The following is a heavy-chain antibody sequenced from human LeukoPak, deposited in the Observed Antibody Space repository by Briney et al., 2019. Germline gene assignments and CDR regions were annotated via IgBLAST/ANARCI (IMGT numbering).Heavy chain of an antibody. V-gene: IGHV4-39*01. J-gene: IGHJ4*02. CDR1: GGSLSSESYY. CDR3: ARFVAGTVAVAAIFDC. CDR2: IFYSGNT. Sequence: SVTVSLTCTVSGGSLSSESYYWGWIRQPPGKGLEWIGTIFYSGNTYYNPSLQSRVTISVDTSKNQFSLKGTSVTAAETAVYYCARFVAGTVAVAAIFDCWGQGALVTVSS. D-gene: IGHD6-19*01.